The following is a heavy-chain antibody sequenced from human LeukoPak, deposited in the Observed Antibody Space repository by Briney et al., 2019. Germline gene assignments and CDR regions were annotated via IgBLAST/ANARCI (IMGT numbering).Heavy chain of an antibody. CDR2: IYPGDSDT. V-gene: IGHV5-51*01. CDR1: GYSFTSYW. Sequence: GESLKISCKGSGYSFTSYWIGWVRQMPGKGLEWMGIIYPGDSDTRYSPSFQGQVTISADKSISTAYLQWSSLKASDTAMYYCARLAITGTMIPPYYYYGMDVWGQGTTVTVSS. D-gene: IGHD1-20*01. CDR3: ARLAITGTMIPPYYYYGMDV. J-gene: IGHJ6*02.